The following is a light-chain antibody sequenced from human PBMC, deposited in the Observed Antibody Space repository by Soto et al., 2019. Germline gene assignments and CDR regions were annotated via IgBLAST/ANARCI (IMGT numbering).Light chain of an antibody. CDR3: SSYRTSSTAVL. CDR1: SSDVGGYNY. V-gene: IGLV2-14*01. CDR2: DVS. J-gene: IGLJ2*01. Sequence: QSALTQPASVSGSPGQSIAISCTGTSSDVGGYNYVSWYQQHPGKAPKLMIYDVSNRPSGVSDRFSGSKSGNTASLTISGLQAQDAADYYCSSYRTSSTAVLFGGGTKLTVL.